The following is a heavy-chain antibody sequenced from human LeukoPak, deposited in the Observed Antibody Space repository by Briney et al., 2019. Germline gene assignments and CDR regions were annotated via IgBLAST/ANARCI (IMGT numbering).Heavy chain of an antibody. Sequence: GGSLRLSCVASGFTFSSYWMHWVRQAPGKGLVWVSRIDSDGRTTNYADSVKGRFTISRDNAKNTLYLEMSSLRVDDAAIYYCARSVWGSYHFDYWGQGTRVTVSS. J-gene: IGHJ4*02. D-gene: IGHD3-16*01. V-gene: IGHV3-74*01. CDR3: ARSVWGSYHFDY. CDR1: GFTFSSYW. CDR2: IDSDGRTT.